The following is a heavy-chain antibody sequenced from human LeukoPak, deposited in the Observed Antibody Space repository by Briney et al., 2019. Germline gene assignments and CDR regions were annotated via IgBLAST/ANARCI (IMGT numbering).Heavy chain of an antibody. J-gene: IGHJ4*02. Sequence: GGSLRLACAASGFTFDDYTMHWVRQAPGKGLEWVSLISWDGGSTYYADSVKSRFTISRDNSKNSLYLQMNSLRTEDTALYYCAKDRIIGGGLDYWGQGTLVTVSS. CDR3: AKDRIIGGGLDY. V-gene: IGHV3-43*01. CDR1: GFTFDDYT. CDR2: ISWDGGST. D-gene: IGHD3-10*01.